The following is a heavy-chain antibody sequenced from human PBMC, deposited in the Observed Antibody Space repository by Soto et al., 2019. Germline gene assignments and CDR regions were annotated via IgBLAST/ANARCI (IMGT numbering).Heavy chain of an antibody. V-gene: IGHV1-69*02. CDR1: GGTFSSHT. J-gene: IGHJ3*02. Sequence: GASVKVSCKASGGTFSSHTISWVRQAPGQGLEWMGRIIPILGIANYAQKFQGRVTITADKSTSTAYMELSSLRSEDTAVYYCARGRFEGTNDAFHIWGQGTMVTVS. CDR2: IIPILGIA. D-gene: IGHD2-2*01. CDR3: ARGRFEGTNDAFHI.